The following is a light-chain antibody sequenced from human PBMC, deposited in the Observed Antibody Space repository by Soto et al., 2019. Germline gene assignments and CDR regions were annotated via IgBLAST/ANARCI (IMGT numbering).Light chain of an antibody. CDR3: QQYGSSLIT. J-gene: IGKJ5*01. CDR1: QSLSSNY. V-gene: IGKV3-20*01. Sequence: EIVLTQSPGTLSLSPGERATLSCRASQSLSSNYLAWYQQKPGQAPRLLIYGVSSRATGVPVSFSGSGSGTDFTLTISRLEPEDFAVYYCQQYGSSLITFGQGTRLEIK. CDR2: GVS.